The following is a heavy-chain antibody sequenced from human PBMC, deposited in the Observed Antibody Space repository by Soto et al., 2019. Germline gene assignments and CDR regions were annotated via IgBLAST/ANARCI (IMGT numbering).Heavy chain of an antibody. V-gene: IGHV1-69*06. Sequence: VNVSCKASGGTFSSYAISWVRQAPGQGLEWMGGIIPIFGTANYAQKFQGRVTITADKSTSTAYMELSSLRSEDTAVYYCARADSGSYYHYYYGMDVWGQGTTVTVSS. CDR3: ARADSGSYYHYYYGMDV. J-gene: IGHJ6*02. CDR1: GGTFSSYA. CDR2: IIPIFGTA. D-gene: IGHD1-26*01.